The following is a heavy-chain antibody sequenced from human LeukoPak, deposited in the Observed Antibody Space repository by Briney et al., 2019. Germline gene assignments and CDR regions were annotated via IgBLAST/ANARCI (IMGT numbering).Heavy chain of an antibody. J-gene: IGHJ4*02. CDR3: GRNLGSGSDH. D-gene: IGHD3-10*01. Sequence: SSETLSLTCSVSGASVSSDYWNWIRQSPGRGLEWIGYTHYRGDINYNPSLKSRLTMSVDASSNPVSLKLSSVTAADAAVYYCGRNLGSGSDHWGQGTLVTVSS. CDR2: THYRGDI. V-gene: IGHV4-59*02. CDR1: GASVSSDY.